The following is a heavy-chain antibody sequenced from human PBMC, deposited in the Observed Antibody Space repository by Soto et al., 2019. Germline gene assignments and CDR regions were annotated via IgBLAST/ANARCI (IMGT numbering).Heavy chain of an antibody. Sequence: EVQLAESGGGLIQPGGSLRLSCAASGFNVSSTYMTWVRQAPGKGLEWVSVIYGGDSTYYADFVKGRFTISRDNSENTLYLQMNSLRAEDTAVYYCAKAVTAMVTYFDYWGQGTLVTVSS. CDR3: AKAVTAMVTYFDY. J-gene: IGHJ4*02. CDR1: GFNVSSTY. D-gene: IGHD5-18*01. V-gene: IGHV3-53*01. CDR2: IYGGDST.